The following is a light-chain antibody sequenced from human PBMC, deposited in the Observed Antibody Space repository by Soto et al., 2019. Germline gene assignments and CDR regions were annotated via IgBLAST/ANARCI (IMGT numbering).Light chain of an antibody. V-gene: IGKV1-5*03. J-gene: IGKJ4*01. Sequence: DIQMTQSPSTLSASVGDRVIITCRASQSISNWLAWYQQKPGKAPNLLIYKASSLKSGVPSRFSGSGSGTEFTLTISSLQPDDFATYSCQQTYRTPLTFGGGTKVEIK. CDR2: KAS. CDR1: QSISNW. CDR3: QQTYRTPLT.